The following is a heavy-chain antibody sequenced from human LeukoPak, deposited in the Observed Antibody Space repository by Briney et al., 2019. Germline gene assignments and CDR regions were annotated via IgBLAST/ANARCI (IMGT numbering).Heavy chain of an antibody. Sequence: PGGSLRLSCAASGFTFSSYGMHWVRQAPGKGLEGVAFIRYDGSNKYYADSVKGRFTISRDNSKNTLYLQMNSLRAEDTAVYYCAKDGITHSHTYYYYMDVWGKGTTVTISS. J-gene: IGHJ6*03. D-gene: IGHD3-10*01. CDR3: AKDGITHSHTYYYYMDV. CDR2: IRYDGSNK. CDR1: GFTFSSYG. V-gene: IGHV3-30*02.